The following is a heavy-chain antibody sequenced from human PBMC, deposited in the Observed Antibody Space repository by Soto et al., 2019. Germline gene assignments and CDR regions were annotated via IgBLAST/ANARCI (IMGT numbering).Heavy chain of an antibody. CDR3: ARYITGTNNWFDS. Sequence: VQLFQSGAEVRKPGSSVRVSCETSGDTFNSHTINWLRQATGQGLEWMGGIIPVFGSPTYAQKFQARLTITADTSTQAAYMELSRRASDDAAFYFCARYITGTNNWFDSWGQGTLVTVSS. CDR2: IIPVFGSP. J-gene: IGHJ5*01. V-gene: IGHV1-69*06. CDR1: GDTFNSHT. D-gene: IGHD1-20*01.